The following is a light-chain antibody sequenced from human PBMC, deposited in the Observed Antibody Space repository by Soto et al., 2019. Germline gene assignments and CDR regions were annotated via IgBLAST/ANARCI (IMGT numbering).Light chain of an antibody. J-gene: IGKJ1*01. CDR2: DAS. Sequence: DIQMTQSPSTLSASVGDRVTITCRASQSISSWLAWYQQKPGKAPKLLIYDASSLESGVPSRFSGSGSGTEFTLTISSLQPEYVANYSRHQSDSKSWTVGQGTTGDIK. CDR1: QSISSW. V-gene: IGKV1-5*01. CDR3: HQSDSKSWT.